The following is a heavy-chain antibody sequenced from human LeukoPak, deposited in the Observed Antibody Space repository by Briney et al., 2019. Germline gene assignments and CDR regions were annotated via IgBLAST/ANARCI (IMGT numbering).Heavy chain of an antibody. V-gene: IGHV3-48*03. J-gene: IGHJ4*02. CDR1: GFAFSSYE. D-gene: IGHD1-14*01. Sequence: GGSLRLSCAASGFAFSSYEMNWVRQAPGKGLDWVSYITDSGSTKYYADSVKGRFTISRDNAKNSLFLQMNSLRAEDTAIYYCQVNNDYWGQGTLVTVSS. CDR3: QVNNDY. CDR2: ITDSGSTK.